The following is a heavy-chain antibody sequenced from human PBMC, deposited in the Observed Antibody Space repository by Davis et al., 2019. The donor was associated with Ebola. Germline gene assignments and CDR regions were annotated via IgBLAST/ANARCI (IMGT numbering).Heavy chain of an antibody. J-gene: IGHJ4*02. CDR2: IYYSGST. D-gene: IGHD3-16*01. CDR1: GGPISSYY. V-gene: IGHV4-59*08. CDR3: ARQGRWGIWSLFDY. Sequence: SETLSLTCTVSGGPISSYYWSWIRQPPGKGLEWIGYIYYSGSTNYNPSLKSRVTISVDTSKNQFSLKLSSVTAADTAVYYCARQGRWGIWSLFDYWGQGTLVTVSS.